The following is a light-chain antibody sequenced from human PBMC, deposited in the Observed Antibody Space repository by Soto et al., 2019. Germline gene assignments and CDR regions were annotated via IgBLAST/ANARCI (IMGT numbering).Light chain of an antibody. CDR2: DAS. J-gene: IGKJ2*01. CDR3: QQYAGSPRT. CDR1: QSVSSY. Sequence: EIVLTQSPATLSLSPGERATPSCRASQSVSSYLAWYQQKPGQAPRLLIYDASNRATGIPARFSGSGSGTDFTLTISSLEPEDFAVYYCQQYAGSPRTFGQGTKLEIK. V-gene: IGKV3-11*01.